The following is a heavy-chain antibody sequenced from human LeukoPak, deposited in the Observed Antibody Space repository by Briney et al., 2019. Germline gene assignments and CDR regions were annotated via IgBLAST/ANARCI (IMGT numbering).Heavy chain of an antibody. CDR2: ISSSGSTI. V-gene: IGHV3-48*03. CDR3: ARDMLGPGDCSSTSCPERDYYYYAMDV. CDR1: GFTFSSYE. Sequence: PGGSLRLSCAASGFTFSSYEMNWVRQAPGKGLEWVSYISSSGSTIYYADSVKGRFTISRDNAKNSLYLQMNSLRAEDTAVYYCARDMLGPGDCSSTSCPERDYYYYAMDVWGKGTTVTVSS. J-gene: IGHJ6*04. D-gene: IGHD2-2*01.